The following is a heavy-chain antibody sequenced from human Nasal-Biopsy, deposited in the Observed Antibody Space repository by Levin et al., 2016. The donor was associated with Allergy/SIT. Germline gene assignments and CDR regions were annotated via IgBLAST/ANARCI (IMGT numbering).Heavy chain of an antibody. J-gene: IGHJ6*02. D-gene: IGHD3-16*01. CDR2: ISSRSHYI. Sequence: GDSLKISCAASGFTFSDYSMNWVRQAPGKGLQWVSFISSRSHYIYYADSMKGRFTISRDNAKKSLYLQMNSLTAEDTAVYYCARDYDESSPWYYGMGVWGQGTTVTVSS. CDR3: ARDYDESSPWYYGMGV. V-gene: IGHV3-21*01. CDR1: GFTFSDYS.